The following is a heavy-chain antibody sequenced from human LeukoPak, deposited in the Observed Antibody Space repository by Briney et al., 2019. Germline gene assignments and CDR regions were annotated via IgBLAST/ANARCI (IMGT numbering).Heavy chain of an antibody. D-gene: IGHD3-16*01. CDR2: INQDGSEA. CDR1: EFTFRSYW. Sequence: GGSLRLSCAASEFTFRSYWMSWVRQAPGKGLEWVANINQDGSEAYYVDSVKGRFTISRDNSKNTLYLQMNSLRPEDTAVYYCASWDPQLGDAFDIWGQGTMVTVSS. J-gene: IGHJ3*02. V-gene: IGHV3-7*01. CDR3: ASWDPQLGDAFDI.